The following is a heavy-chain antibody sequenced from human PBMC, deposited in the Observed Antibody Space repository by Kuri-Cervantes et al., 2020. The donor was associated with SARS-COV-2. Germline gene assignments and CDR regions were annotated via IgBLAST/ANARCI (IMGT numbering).Heavy chain of an antibody. V-gene: IGHV4-34*01. J-gene: IGHJ6*03. CDR2: INHSGST. D-gene: IGHD3-9*01. Sequence: SETLSLTCAVYGGSFSGYYWSWIRQPPGKGLEWIGEINHSGSTNYNPSLKSRVTISVDTSKNQFSLKLSSVTAADTAVYSFARDKYSTWLFYYYYMDVWGKGTPVTVSS. CDR1: GGSFSGYY. CDR3: ARDKYSTWLFYYYYMDV.